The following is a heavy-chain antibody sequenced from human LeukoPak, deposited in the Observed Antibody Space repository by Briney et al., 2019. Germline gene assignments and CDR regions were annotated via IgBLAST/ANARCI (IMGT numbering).Heavy chain of an antibody. CDR3: AKGPRPGSSGYPNLDH. D-gene: IGHD3-22*01. CDR2: IYSGSST. J-gene: IGHJ4*02. Sequence: GGSLRLSCAASGFTVSSNHMNWVRQAPGKGLEWVSLIYSGSSTNYADSVKGRFTISRDSSKNTLYLQMNSLRVEDTAVYYCAKGPRPGSSGYPNLDHWGQGTLVTVSS. CDR1: GFTVSSNH. V-gene: IGHV3-53*01.